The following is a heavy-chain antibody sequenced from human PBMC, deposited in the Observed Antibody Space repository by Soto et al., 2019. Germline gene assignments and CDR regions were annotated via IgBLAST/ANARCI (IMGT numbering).Heavy chain of an antibody. Sequence: QLQLQESCPGLVKPSETLSLTCTVSGGSISSSSYYWGWILQPPGKGLEWIGSIYYSGSTYYNPSLKRRVTISVDTSKNQFSLKLSSVTAADTAVYYCARRGDIVVVPAARSHHFDYWGQGTLVTVSS. CDR3: ARRGDIVVVPAARSHHFDY. J-gene: IGHJ4*02. CDR2: IYYSGST. D-gene: IGHD2-2*01. CDR1: GGSISSSSYY. V-gene: IGHV4-39*01.